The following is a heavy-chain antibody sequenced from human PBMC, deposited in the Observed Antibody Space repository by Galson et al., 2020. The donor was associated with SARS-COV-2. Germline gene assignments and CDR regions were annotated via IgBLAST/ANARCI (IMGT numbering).Heavy chain of an antibody. Sequence: ASETLSLTCAVSGVSISSSNWWSWVRQPPGKGLEWIGEIYHTGSTNYNPSLKSRVTISVDKSKNHFSLKLNSVTAADTAVYYCARDPKFSTGWAPSKGWFDPWGQGTLVTVSS. CDR1: GVSISSSNW. CDR3: ARDPKFSTGWAPSKGWFDP. J-gene: IGHJ5*02. D-gene: IGHD6-19*01. CDR2: IYHTGST. V-gene: IGHV4-4*02.